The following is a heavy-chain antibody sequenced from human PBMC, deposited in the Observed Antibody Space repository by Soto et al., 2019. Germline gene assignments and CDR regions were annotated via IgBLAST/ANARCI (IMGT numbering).Heavy chain of an antibody. CDR2: IYWDDDK. CDR1: GFSLRTSGVG. J-gene: IGHJ4*02. Sequence: QITLKESGPTLVKPTQTLTLTCTFSGFSLRTSGVGVGWIRQPPGKALEWLALIYWDDDKRYSPSVNTRLTITKDASKNLVFLTMTNMDPVDTATYYCTHCLWLGVKGYFDYWGQGTLVTVSS. V-gene: IGHV2-5*02. CDR3: THCLWLGVKGYFDY. D-gene: IGHD6-19*01.